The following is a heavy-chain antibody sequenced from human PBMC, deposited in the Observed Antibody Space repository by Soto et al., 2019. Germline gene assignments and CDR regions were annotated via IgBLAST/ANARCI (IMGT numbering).Heavy chain of an antibody. J-gene: IGHJ4*02. V-gene: IGHV4-61*01. D-gene: IGHD4-17*01. CDR1: GGAVSGGSFY. CDR2: ISYSGST. Sequence: PSETLSLTCTVSGGAVSGGSFYWGWIRQPPGKGLEWIGYISYSGSTNYTPSLKSRVTISSDTSNIQFSLKMSSVTAADTAIYYCARHTTVTNIDYWGRGTLVTVSS. CDR3: ARHTTVTNIDY.